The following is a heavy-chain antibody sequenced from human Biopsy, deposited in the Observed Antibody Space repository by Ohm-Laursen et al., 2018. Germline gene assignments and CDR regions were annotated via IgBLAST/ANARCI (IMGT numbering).Heavy chain of an antibody. CDR2: LYTRGST. CDR1: GGSVRGYY. J-gene: IGHJ3*01. CDR3: AREAALAVAPRADDGFDL. D-gene: IGHD6-19*01. Sequence: SDTLSLPCTVSGGSVRGYYWNWIRLPVGKGLEWIGRLYTRGSTNYNPSLKSRVTVSVDTSRNQFSLRLSSVTAADTGIYYCAREAALAVAPRADDGFDLWGQGTMVTVSS. V-gene: IGHV4-4*07.